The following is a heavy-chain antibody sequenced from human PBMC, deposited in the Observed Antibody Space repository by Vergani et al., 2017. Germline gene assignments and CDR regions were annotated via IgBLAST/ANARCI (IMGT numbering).Heavy chain of an antibody. J-gene: IGHJ3*02. V-gene: IGHV3-21*04. Sequence: EVQLVESGGGLVKPGGSLRLSCAASGFTFSSYSMNWVRQAPGKGLEWVSSIRSSSSYIYYADSVKGRFTISRDNAKNSLYLQMNSLRAEDTALYYCAKDLGTTVEGAAVDAFDIWGQGTMVTVSS. CDR3: AKDLGTTVEGAAVDAFDI. CDR1: GFTFSSYS. D-gene: IGHD4-23*01. CDR2: IRSSSSYI.